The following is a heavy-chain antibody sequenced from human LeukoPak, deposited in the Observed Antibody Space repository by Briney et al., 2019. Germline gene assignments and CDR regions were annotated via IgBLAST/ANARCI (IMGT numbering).Heavy chain of an antibody. Sequence: SETLSLTCTVSGGSISSHYWSWIRQPPGKGLEWIGYIYYSGSTNYNPSLKSRVTISVDTSKNQFSLKLSSVTAADTAVYYCAREPYYYDSSGYSLLGFDPWGQGTLVTVSS. CDR1: GGSISSHY. CDR3: AREPYYYDSSGYSLLGFDP. J-gene: IGHJ5*02. V-gene: IGHV4-59*11. D-gene: IGHD3-22*01. CDR2: IYYSGST.